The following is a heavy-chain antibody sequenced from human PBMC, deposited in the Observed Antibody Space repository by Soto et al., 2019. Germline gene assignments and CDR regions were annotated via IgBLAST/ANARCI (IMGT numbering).Heavy chain of an antibody. CDR3: AKDYEYSSSWWGYYYYGMDV. Sequence: LRLSCIASGFTFSSYGMHWVRQAPGKGLEWVAVISYDGSNKYYADSVKGRFTISRDNSKNTLYLQMNSLRAEDTAVYYCAKDYEYSSSWWGYYYYGMDVWGQGTTVTVSS. V-gene: IGHV3-30*18. J-gene: IGHJ6*02. CDR1: GFTFSSYG. CDR2: ISYDGSNK. D-gene: IGHD6-13*01.